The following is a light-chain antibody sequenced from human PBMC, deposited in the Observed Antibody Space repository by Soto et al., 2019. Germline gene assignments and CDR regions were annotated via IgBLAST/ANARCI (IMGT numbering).Light chain of an antibody. CDR2: EVS. Sequence: QSVLTQPASVSGSPGQSITISCTVTSSDVGGYNYVSWYQQVPGKTPKLMIYEVSNRPSGVSNRFSGSKSGNTASLTISGLQSEDEADYYCSSFAGSGTAYFVFGTGTKVTVL. CDR1: SSDVGGYNY. CDR3: SSFAGSGTAYFV. V-gene: IGLV2-14*01. J-gene: IGLJ1*01.